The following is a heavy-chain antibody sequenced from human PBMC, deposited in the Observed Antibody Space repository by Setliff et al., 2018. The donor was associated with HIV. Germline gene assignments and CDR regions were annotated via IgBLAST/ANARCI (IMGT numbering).Heavy chain of an antibody. CDR1: GFIFGDYA. V-gene: IGHV3-49*04. CDR3: SAGIQLLY. Sequence: GESLKISCTASGFIFGDYAMSWVRQAPGKGLEWVGFIRTKAKGGTAEYAASVKGRFTFSRDDSKSVAYLQMNSLKIEDAAVYYCSAGIQLLYWGQGTLVTVSS. J-gene: IGHJ4*02. D-gene: IGHD1-1*01. CDR2: IRTKAKGGTA.